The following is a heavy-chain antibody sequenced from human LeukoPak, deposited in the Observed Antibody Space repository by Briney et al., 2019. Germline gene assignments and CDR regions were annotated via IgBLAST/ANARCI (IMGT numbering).Heavy chain of an antibody. V-gene: IGHV1-69*05. CDR2: IIPVFGTE. J-gene: IGHJ4*02. D-gene: IGHD3-3*01. CDR3: AIYDFYSGYPDY. CDR1: GDTFSNYA. Sequence: SVKVSCKVSGDTFSNYAVFWVRQAPGQGLEWMGRIIPVFGTENYAQRFQGRVTLTTDESTSTAYMELSSLRSEDTAVYYCAIYDFYSGYPDYWGQGTLVTVSS.